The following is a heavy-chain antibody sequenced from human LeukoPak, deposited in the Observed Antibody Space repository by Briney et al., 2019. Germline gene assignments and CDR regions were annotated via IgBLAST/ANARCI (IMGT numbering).Heavy chain of an antibody. D-gene: IGHD3-10*01. CDR1: GGSISSSSYY. Sequence: SETLSLTCTVSGGSISSSSYYWGWIRQPPGKELEWIGSIYYSGSTYYNPSLKSRVTISVDTSKNQFSLKLSSVTAADTAVYYCARDPQALWFGELLSELYYYYGMDVWGQGTTVTVPS. V-gene: IGHV4-39*01. J-gene: IGHJ6*02. CDR2: IYYSGST. CDR3: ARDPQALWFGELLSELYYYYGMDV.